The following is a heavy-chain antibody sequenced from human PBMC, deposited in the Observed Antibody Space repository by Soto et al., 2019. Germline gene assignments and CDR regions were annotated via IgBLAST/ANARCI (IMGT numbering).Heavy chain of an antibody. V-gene: IGHV2-5*01. J-gene: IGHJ4*02. CDR2: IYWNDDK. Sequence: SDHTLENHTQTLTLTCTFSGFSLSTFGMGVGWIRQPPGKALEWLALIYWNDDKRYSPSLNSRLTIAKDTSKNLVVLTMTNVDPVDAATYVCVYSPDSSLSYFWGQGSLVTGS. CDR1: GFSLSTFGMG. CDR3: VYSPDSSLSYF. D-gene: IGHD5-18*01.